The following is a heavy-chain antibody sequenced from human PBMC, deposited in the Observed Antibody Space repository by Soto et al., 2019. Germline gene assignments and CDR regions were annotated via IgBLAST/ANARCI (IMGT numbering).Heavy chain of an antibody. J-gene: IGHJ6*02. D-gene: IGHD3-10*01. V-gene: IGHV3-30-3*01. CDR3: ARDPVNYYGSWTYGMDV. CDR2: IGYDGSNK. CDR1: GLTLSRFA. Sequence: QVQLVESGGGVVQPGRSLRLSCAASGLTLSRFAMHWVRQAPGKGLEWVAVIGYDGSNKGYADSVKGRFTISRDNSKNTLYLQMNSLRPEDTAVYYCARDPVNYYGSWTYGMDVWGQGTTVTVSS.